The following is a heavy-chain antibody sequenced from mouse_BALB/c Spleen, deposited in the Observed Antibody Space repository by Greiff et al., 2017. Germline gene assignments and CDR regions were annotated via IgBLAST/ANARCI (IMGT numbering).Heavy chain of an antibody. D-gene: IGHD1-1*01. CDR2: IFPGSGNT. Sequence: QVQLQQSGPELVKPGASVKISCKASGYSFTSYYIHWVKQRPGQGLEWIGWIFPGSGNTKYNEKFKGKATLTADTSSSTAYMQLSSLTSEDAAVYFCARRYGSSYGMDDWGQGTSVTVSS. J-gene: IGHJ4*01. CDR3: ARRYGSSYGMDD. CDR1: GYSFTSYY. V-gene: IGHV1-66*01.